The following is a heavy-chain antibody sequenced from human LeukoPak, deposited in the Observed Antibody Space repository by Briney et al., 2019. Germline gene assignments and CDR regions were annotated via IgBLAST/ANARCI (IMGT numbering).Heavy chain of an antibody. CDR2: IYSGGST. CDR1: GFTVSSNY. D-gene: IGHD6-19*01. V-gene: IGHV3-53*01. CDR3: ARDRSGWYYFDY. Sequence: PGGSLRLSCAASGFTVSSNYMSWVRQAPGKGLEWVSVIYSGGSTYYADSVKGRFTISRDNSKNTLYLQMNSLRAGDTAVYYCARDRSGWYYFDYWGQGTLVTVSS. J-gene: IGHJ4*02.